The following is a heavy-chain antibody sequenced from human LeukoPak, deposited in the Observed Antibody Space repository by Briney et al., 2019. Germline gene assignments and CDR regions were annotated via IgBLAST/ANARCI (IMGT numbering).Heavy chain of an antibody. V-gene: IGHV3-23*01. D-gene: IGHD4-11*01. Sequence: AGGSLRLSCAASGFTFSTYAMSWVRQAPGKGLEWVSAISGSGGSTYYADSVKGRFTISRDNSKNTLYLQMNSLRAEDTAVYYCAKASRGTVTTVINWFDPWGQGTLVTVSS. J-gene: IGHJ5*02. CDR2: ISGSGGST. CDR3: AKASRGTVTTVINWFDP. CDR1: GFTFSTYA.